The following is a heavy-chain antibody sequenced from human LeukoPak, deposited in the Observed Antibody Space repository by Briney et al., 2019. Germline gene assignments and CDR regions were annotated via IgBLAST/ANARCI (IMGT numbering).Heavy chain of an antibody. Sequence: WASVKVSCKASGYTFTSYYMHWVRQAPGQGLEWMGIINPSGGSTSYAQKFQGRVTMTWDTSTSTVYMELSSLRSEDTAVYYCARAYGDYGIFDYWGQGTLVTVSS. CDR3: ARAYGDYGIFDY. CDR1: GYTFTSYY. D-gene: IGHD4-17*01. J-gene: IGHJ4*02. CDR2: INPSGGST. V-gene: IGHV1-46*01.